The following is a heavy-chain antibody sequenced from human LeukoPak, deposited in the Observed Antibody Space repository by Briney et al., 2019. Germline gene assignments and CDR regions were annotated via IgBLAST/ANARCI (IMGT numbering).Heavy chain of an antibody. D-gene: IGHD2-2*01. Sequence: PSETLSLTCTVSGGSISSSSYYWGWIRQPPGKGLEWIGSIYYSGSTYYNPSLKSRVTISVDTSKNQFSLKLSSVTAADTAVYYCARRKQVVPAAMGAENWYFDLWGRGTLVTVSS. V-gene: IGHV4-39*01. CDR3: ARRKQVVPAAMGAENWYFDL. CDR2: IYYSGST. CDR1: GGSISSSSYY. J-gene: IGHJ2*01.